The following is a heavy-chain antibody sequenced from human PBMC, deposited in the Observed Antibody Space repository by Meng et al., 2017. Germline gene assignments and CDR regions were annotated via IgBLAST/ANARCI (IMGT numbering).Heavy chain of an antibody. CDR1: GFTFSSYS. J-gene: IGHJ4*02. V-gene: IGHV3-21*01. Sequence: GGSLRLSCAASGFTFSSYSMNWVRQAPGKGLEWVSSISSSSSYIYYADSVKGRFTFSRDNAKNSLYLQMNSLRAEDTAVYYCARVGRSSSWYSDYWGQGTLVTVSS. D-gene: IGHD6-13*01. CDR2: ISSSSSYI. CDR3: ARVGRSSSWYSDY.